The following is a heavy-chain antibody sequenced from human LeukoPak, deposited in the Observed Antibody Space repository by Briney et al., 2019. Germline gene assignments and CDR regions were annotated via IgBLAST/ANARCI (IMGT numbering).Heavy chain of an antibody. CDR2: IYYSGST. Sequence: SETLSLTCTVSGGSVSSYYWSWIRQPPGKGLEWIGYIYYSGSTNYNPSFKSRVTISVDTSKNQFSLKLSSVTAADTAVYYCARTRGSYHYYYYYYMDVWGKGTTVTISS. J-gene: IGHJ6*03. CDR1: GGSVSSYY. D-gene: IGHD1-26*01. V-gene: IGHV4-59*02. CDR3: ARTRGSYHYYYYYYMDV.